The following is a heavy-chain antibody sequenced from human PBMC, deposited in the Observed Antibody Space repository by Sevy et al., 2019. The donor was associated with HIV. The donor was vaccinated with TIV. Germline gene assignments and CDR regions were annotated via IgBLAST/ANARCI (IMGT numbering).Heavy chain of an antibody. D-gene: IGHD6-13*01. Sequence: GGSLRLSCAASGFTFSSYWMSWVRQAPGKGLEWVSHISISGNIIHYEDSVKGRFTISRDNAKNSLYLQMNSLRAEDTAVYYCAREDGSRQYFQYWGQGTLVTVSS. CDR3: AREDGSRQYFQY. CDR1: GFTFSSYW. J-gene: IGHJ1*01. V-gene: IGHV3-48*04. CDR2: ISISGNII.